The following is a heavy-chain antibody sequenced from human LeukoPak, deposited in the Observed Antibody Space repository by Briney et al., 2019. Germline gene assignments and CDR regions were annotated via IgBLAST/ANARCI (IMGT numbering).Heavy chain of an antibody. CDR3: ARVDIVVVPSANFDC. V-gene: IGHV4-34*01. Sequence: PSETLSLTCAVYGGSFSGYYWSWIRQPPGKGLEWIGSINYSGITYYNPSLKSRVTISVDTSKNQFSLKLSSVTAADTAVYYCARVDIVVVPSANFDCCGQGTLGTGSS. D-gene: IGHD2-2*01. J-gene: IGHJ4*02. CDR1: GGSFSGYY. CDR2: INYSGIT.